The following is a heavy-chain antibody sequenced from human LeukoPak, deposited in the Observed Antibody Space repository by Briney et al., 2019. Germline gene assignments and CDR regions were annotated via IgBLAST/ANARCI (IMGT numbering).Heavy chain of an antibody. Sequence: PGGSLRLSCAASGFTFSSYSMNWVRQAPGKGLEWVSSISSSSSYIYYADSVKGRFTISRDSAKNSLYLQMNSLRAEDTAVYYCARDLNEYSSSGDYWGQGTLVTVSS. D-gene: IGHD6-6*01. CDR2: ISSSSSYI. CDR1: GFTFSSYS. CDR3: ARDLNEYSSSGDY. V-gene: IGHV3-21*01. J-gene: IGHJ4*02.